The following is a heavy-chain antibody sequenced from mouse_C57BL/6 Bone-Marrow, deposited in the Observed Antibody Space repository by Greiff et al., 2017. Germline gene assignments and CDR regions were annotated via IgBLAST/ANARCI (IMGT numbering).Heavy chain of an antibody. J-gene: IGHJ4*01. CDR2: ISSGGSYT. D-gene: IGHD1-1*01. CDR1: GFTFSSYG. Sequence: EVQLVESGGDLVKPGGSLKLSCAASGFTFSSYGMSWVRQTPDKRLEWVATISSGGSYTYYPDSVKGRFTISRDNAKNTLYLQMSSLKSEDTAMYYCARITTVVVPMDDWGQGTSVTVSS. V-gene: IGHV5-6*01. CDR3: ARITTVVVPMDD.